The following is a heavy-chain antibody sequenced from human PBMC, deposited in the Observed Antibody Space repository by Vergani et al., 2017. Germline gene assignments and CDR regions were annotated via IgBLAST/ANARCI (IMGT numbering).Heavy chain of an antibody. J-gene: IGHJ4*02. V-gene: IGHV4-39*01. Sequence: QLQLPESGPGLVKPSETLSLTCTVSGGSISSSSYYWGWIRQPPGKGLEWIGSIYYSGSTYYNPSLKSRVTISVDTSKNQFSLKLSSVTAADTAVYYCASYSGYDYGGDYLGQGTLGTVSS. CDR3: ASYSGYDYGGDY. CDR1: GGSISSSSYY. CDR2: IYYSGST. D-gene: IGHD5-12*01.